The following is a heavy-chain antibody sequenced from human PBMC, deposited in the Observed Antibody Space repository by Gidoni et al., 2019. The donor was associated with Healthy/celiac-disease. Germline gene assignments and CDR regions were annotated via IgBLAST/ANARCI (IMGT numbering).Heavy chain of an antibody. Sequence: QVQLVQSGAEVKKPGAAVQVSCKASAYTFTSYYMHSVRQAPGQGLEWMGIINPSGDNTSYAQKLQGRVTMTRDTSTDTVYMELSSLRSEDTAVDYCARDIMITFGGVIPPTWFDPWGQGTLVTVSS. D-gene: IGHD3-16*02. V-gene: IGHV1-46*01. CDR3: ARDIMITFGGVIPPTWFDP. J-gene: IGHJ5*02. CDR2: INPSGDNT. CDR1: AYTFTSYY.